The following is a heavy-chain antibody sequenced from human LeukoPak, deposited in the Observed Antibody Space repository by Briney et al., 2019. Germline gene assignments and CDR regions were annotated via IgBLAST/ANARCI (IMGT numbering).Heavy chain of an antibody. V-gene: IGHV1-46*01. CDR1: GYTIISYY. J-gene: IGHJ3*01. CDR2: INLNGCST. Sequence: ASEKLSHNSSGYTIISYYMHWVRHPPAQGLEWVGIINLNGCSTSYAQKFQGRVTMTRDTSTKIVYIELRSLRFDDTAVYYCESSRATDACDVWGQGTMVTVSS. CDR3: ESSRATDACDV.